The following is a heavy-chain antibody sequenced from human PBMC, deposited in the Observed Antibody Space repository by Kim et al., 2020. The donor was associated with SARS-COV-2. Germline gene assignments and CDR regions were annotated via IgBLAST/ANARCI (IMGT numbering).Heavy chain of an antibody. J-gene: IGHJ5*02. D-gene: IGHD5-12*01. CDR3: ARGLGTAVATHRFDP. Sequence: ADSVGGRNTISRDNSKNAQILQMNGMRGEDTAVYYCARGLGTAVATHRFDPWGQGTLVTVSS. V-gene: IGHV3-48*01.